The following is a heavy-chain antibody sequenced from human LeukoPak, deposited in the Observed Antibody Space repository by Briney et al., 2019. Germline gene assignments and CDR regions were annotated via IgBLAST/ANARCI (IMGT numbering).Heavy chain of an antibody. Sequence: GGSLRLSCAASGFAFSDFSMNWVRQAPGKGLEWVADIKGSRSGLGSRNYYADSVEGRFTISRDDAKNSLYLQMNSLRAEDTAFYYCARDDHWGFDYWGQGALVTVSS. CDR3: ARDDHWGFDY. V-gene: IGHV3-21*05. CDR2: IKGSRSGLGSRN. CDR1: GFAFSDFS. J-gene: IGHJ4*02. D-gene: IGHD7-27*01.